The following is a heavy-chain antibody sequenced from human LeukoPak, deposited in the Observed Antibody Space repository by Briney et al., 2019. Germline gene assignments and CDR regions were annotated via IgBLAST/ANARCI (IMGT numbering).Heavy chain of an antibody. CDR3: ARDSSPYYDSSGPTSFDY. Sequence: GGSLRLSCAASGFTFSSYSMNWVRQAPGKGLEWVSSISSSSSYIYYADSVEGRFTISRDNAKNSLYLQMNSLRAEDTAVYYCARDSSPYYDSSGPTSFDYWGQGTLVTVSS. CDR1: GFTFSSYS. CDR2: ISSSSSYI. V-gene: IGHV3-21*01. D-gene: IGHD3-22*01. J-gene: IGHJ4*02.